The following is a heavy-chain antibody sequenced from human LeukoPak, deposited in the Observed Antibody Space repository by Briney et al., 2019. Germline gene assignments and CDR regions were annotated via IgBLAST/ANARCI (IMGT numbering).Heavy chain of an antibody. CDR3: AKDKLMIVVANYPYYFDS. CDR2: ISGSGGLT. V-gene: IGHV3-23*01. D-gene: IGHD3-22*01. CDR1: GGSISGGGYY. Sequence: PSETLSLTCTVSGGSISGGGYYWSWVRQAPGKGLEWVSAISGSGGLTYYADSVKGRFTVSRDNSKNTLYLQMNSLRAEDTAVYYCAKDKLMIVVANYPYYFDSWGQGTLVTVSS. J-gene: IGHJ4*02.